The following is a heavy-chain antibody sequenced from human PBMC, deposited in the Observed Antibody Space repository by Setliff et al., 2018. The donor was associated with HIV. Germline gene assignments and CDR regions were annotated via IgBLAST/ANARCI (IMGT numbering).Heavy chain of an antibody. CDR3: ARIWGIPPLYYFDY. Sequence: ASVKVSCKASGYTFTGYAMHWVRQAPGQRLEWMGWIHAGNGYTKYSQKFQGRVTFTRDTSASAAYMDLSSLRSEDTAVYYCARIWGIPPLYYFDYWGQGTLVTVSS. V-gene: IGHV1-3*01. J-gene: IGHJ4*02. CDR1: GYTFTGYA. D-gene: IGHD3-16*01. CDR2: IHAGNGYT.